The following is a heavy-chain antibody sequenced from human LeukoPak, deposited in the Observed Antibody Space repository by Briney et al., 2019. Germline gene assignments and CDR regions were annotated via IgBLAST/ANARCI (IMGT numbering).Heavy chain of an antibody. D-gene: IGHD2-15*01. J-gene: IGHJ4*02. CDR3: ARERVVVAAKRLVVFDY. CDR2: ISHSGSA. V-gene: IGHV4-34*01. CDR1: DGSFSGYY. Sequence: SETLSLTCAVYDGSFSGYYCSWIRQPPGKGLEWIGEISHSGSANYNPSLKSRVTILLDTSKNQFSLNLSSVTAADTAVYYCARERVVVAAKRLVVFDYWGQGTLVTVSS.